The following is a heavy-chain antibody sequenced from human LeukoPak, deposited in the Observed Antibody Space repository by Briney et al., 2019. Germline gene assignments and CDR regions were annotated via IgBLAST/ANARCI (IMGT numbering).Heavy chain of an antibody. CDR2: IIPILGIA. D-gene: IGHD6-19*01. CDR1: GGTFSSYA. CDR3: ARGEEYRGGWTY. V-gene: IGHV1-69*04. J-gene: IGHJ4*02. Sequence: SVKVSCKASGGTFSSYAISWVRQAPGQGLEWMGRIIPILGIANYAQKFQGRVTITADKSTSTAYMELSSLRPEDTAVYYCARGEEYRGGWTYWGQGTLVTVSS.